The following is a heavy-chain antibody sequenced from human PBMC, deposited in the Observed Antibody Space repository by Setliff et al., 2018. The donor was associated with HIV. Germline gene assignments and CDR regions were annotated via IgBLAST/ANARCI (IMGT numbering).Heavy chain of an antibody. Sequence: GASVKVSCKASGGTFSSYAISWVRQAPGQGLEWMGGIIPIFGTANYAQKFQGRVTITADESTSTAYMELSSLRSEDTAVYYCARDYCGGDCYFPYYYYGMDVWGQGTTVTVSS. D-gene: IGHD2-21*02. J-gene: IGHJ6*02. V-gene: IGHV1-69*13. CDR3: ARDYCGGDCYFPYYYYGMDV. CDR1: GGTFSSYA. CDR2: IIPIFGTA.